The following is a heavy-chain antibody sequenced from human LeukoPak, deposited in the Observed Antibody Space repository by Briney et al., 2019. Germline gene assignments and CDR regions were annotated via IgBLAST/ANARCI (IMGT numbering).Heavy chain of an antibody. CDR1: GGSISSGIYY. V-gene: IGHV4-31*03. CDR3: AGAVSTNAIDY. D-gene: IGHD1-1*01. CDR2: IYYSGST. J-gene: IGHJ4*02. Sequence: PSQTLSLTCTVSGGSISSGIYYWNWIRQHPGKGLEWIGYIYYSGSTYYNPSLKSRLTMSVDTSKNQFSLKLSSVTAADTAVYFCAGAVSTNAIDYWGQGTLVTDSS.